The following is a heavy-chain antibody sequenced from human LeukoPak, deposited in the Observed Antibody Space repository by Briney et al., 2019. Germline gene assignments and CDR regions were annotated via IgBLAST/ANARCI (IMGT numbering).Heavy chain of an antibody. CDR2: IYYSGST. CDR3: ARDTHDYQNAFDI. Sequence: SETLSLTCAVYGGSFSGYYWSWIRQPPGKGLEWIGYIYYSGSTYYNPSLKSRVTISVDTSKNQFSLKLSSVTAADTAVDYCARDTHDYQNAFDIWGQGTMVTVSS. D-gene: IGHD4-11*01. V-gene: IGHV4-34*09. J-gene: IGHJ3*02. CDR1: GGSFSGYY.